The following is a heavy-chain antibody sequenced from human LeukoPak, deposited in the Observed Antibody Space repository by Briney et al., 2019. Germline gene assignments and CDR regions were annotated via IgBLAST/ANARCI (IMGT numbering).Heavy chain of an antibody. CDR3: ARGGPEYSYGHIY. CDR2: INWNGGST. D-gene: IGHD5-18*01. Sequence: PGGSLRLSCAASGFNFDDYGMSWVRQAPGKGLEWVSGINWNGGSTGYADSVQGRFTISRDNAKNSLYLQMNSLRAEDTALYYCARGGPEYSYGHIYWGQGTLVTVSS. J-gene: IGHJ4*02. CDR1: GFNFDDYG. V-gene: IGHV3-20*04.